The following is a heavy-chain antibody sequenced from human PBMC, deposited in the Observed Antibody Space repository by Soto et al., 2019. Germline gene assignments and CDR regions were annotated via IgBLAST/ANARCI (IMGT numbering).Heavy chain of an antibody. V-gene: IGHV3-66*01. CDR1: GFTVSSNY. D-gene: IGHD2-15*01. J-gene: IGHJ4*02. Sequence: GGSLRLSCAASGFTVSSNYMSWVRQAPGKGLEWVSVIYSGGSTYYADSVKGRFTISRDNSKNTLYLQMNSLRAEDTAVYYCARDPQYLGVVVAASDYWGQGTLVTVSS. CDR3: ARDPQYLGVVVAASDY. CDR2: IYSGGST.